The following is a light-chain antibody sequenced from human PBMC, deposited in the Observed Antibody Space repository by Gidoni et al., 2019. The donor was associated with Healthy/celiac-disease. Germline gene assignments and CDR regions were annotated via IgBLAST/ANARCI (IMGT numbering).Light chain of an antibody. V-gene: IGLV3-19*01. Sequence: SSELTQDPAVSVALGQTVRITCQGDSLRSYYASRYQQKPGQAPVLVIYGKNNRPSGIPDRFSGSSSGNTASLTSTGAQAEDEADYYCNSRDSSGNQPSYVFGTGTKVTVL. CDR1: SLRSYY. CDR3: NSRDSSGNQPSYV. J-gene: IGLJ1*01. CDR2: GKN.